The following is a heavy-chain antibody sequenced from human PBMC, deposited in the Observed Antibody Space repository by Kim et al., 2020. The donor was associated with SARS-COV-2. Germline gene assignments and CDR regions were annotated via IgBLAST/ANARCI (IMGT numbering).Heavy chain of an antibody. CDR3: ARGGIVVVPAAIKAAGPFHDY. Sequence: SETLSLTCAVYGGSFSGYYWSWIRQPPGKGLEWIGEINHSGSTNYNPSLKSRVTISVDTSKNQFSLKLSSVTAADTAVYYCARGGIVVVPAAIKAAGPFHDYWGQGTLVTVSS. D-gene: IGHD2-2*01. CDR2: INHSGST. J-gene: IGHJ4*02. CDR1: GGSFSGYY. V-gene: IGHV4-34*01.